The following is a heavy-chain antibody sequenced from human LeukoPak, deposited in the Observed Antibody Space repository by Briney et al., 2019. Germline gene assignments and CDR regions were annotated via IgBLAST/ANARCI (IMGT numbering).Heavy chain of an antibody. CDR3: ARSYGSGSSPDY. CDR1: GGSISSSSYY. V-gene: IGHV4-39*07. D-gene: IGHD3-10*01. CDR2: IYYSGST. J-gene: IGHJ4*02. Sequence: PSETLSLTCTVSGGSISSSSYYWGWIRQPPGKGLEWIGSIYYSGSTYYNPSLKSRVTISVDTSKNQFSLKLSSVTAADTAVYYCARSYGSGSSPDYWGQGTLVTVSS.